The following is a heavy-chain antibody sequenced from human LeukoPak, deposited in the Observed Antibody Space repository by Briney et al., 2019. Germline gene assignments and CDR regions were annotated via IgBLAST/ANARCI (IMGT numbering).Heavy chain of an antibody. V-gene: IGHV3-33*03. CDR3: AKSPLEAEPSPPDH. J-gene: IGHJ4*02. D-gene: IGHD1-1*01. CDR2: IWNDGSNK. CDR1: GFTFSQSG. Sequence: GGSLRLSCAGSGFTFSQSGMHWVRQAPGKGLEWVALIWNDGSNKYYADSVEGRFTIFRDNSKSTLYLQMNSLKVEDTAVYYCAKSPLEAEPSPPDHWGRGTLVAVSS.